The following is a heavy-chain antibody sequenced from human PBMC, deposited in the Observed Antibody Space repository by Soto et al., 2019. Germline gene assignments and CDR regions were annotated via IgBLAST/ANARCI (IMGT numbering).Heavy chain of an antibody. Sequence: QVQLVQSGAEVKKPGASVKVSCKASGYTFTSYDINWVRQATGQGLEWMGWMNPNSGNTGYAQKFQGRVTMTRNTSISTAYMELSSLRSEDTAVYYCARSNLGVRGVYDAFDIWGQGTMVTVSS. J-gene: IGHJ3*02. CDR1: GYTFTSYD. CDR3: ARSNLGVRGVYDAFDI. D-gene: IGHD3-10*02. V-gene: IGHV1-8*01. CDR2: MNPNSGNT.